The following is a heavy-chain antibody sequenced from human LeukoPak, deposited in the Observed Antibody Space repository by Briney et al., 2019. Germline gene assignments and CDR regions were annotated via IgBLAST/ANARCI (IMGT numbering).Heavy chain of an antibody. CDR1: GGSFSGYY. Sequence: SETLSLTCAVYGGSFSGYYWSWIRQPPGKGLEWIGGINHSGSTNYNPSLKSRVTISVDTSKNQFSLKLSSVTAADTAVYYCAKGMNLNYWGQGTLVTVSS. CDR2: INHSGST. CDR3: AKGMNLNY. V-gene: IGHV4-34*01. J-gene: IGHJ4*02.